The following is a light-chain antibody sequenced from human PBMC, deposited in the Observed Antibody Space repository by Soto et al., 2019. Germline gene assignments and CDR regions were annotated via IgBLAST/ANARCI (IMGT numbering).Light chain of an antibody. CDR2: DAS. CDR3: QQRYAWPPIT. Sequence: EIVLTQSPATLSLSPGERATLSCRASRSVRSYLAWYQQKPGQAPRLLIYDASNRAAGIPARFSGSGSETDFTLTISNLGHEDVAVYYCQQRYAWPPITFGQGTRLEIK. J-gene: IGKJ5*01. CDR1: RSVRSY. V-gene: IGKV3-11*01.